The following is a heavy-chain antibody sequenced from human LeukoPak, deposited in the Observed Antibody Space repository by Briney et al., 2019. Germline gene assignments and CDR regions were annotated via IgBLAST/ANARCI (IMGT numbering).Heavy chain of an antibody. J-gene: IGHJ4*02. Sequence: GGSLRLSCAASGFTVSSNYMSWVRQAPGKGLEWVSVIYSGGSTYYTDSVKGRFTISRDNSKNTLYLQMNSLRAEDTAVYYCARDQGERFFDYWGQGTLVTVSS. CDR2: IYSGGST. CDR1: GFTVSSNY. V-gene: IGHV3-66*02. CDR3: ARDQGERFFDY.